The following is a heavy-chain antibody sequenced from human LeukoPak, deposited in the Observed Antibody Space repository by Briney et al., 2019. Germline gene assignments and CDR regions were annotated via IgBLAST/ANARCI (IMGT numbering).Heavy chain of an antibody. CDR1: RFTFRSFG. D-gene: IGHD6-13*01. CDR2: IRDDGSNK. V-gene: IGHV3-30*02. Sequence: GGSLRLSCAASRFTFRSFGIHWVRQAPGKGLEWVAFIRDDGSNKYYADSVKGRFTISRDNAKNSLYLQMNSLRAEDTAVYYCARVPAAAATGGAFDIWGQGTMVTVSS. CDR3: ARVPAAAATGGAFDI. J-gene: IGHJ3*02.